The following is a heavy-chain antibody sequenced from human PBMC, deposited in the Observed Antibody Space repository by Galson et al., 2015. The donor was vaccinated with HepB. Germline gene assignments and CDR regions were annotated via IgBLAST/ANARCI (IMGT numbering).Heavy chain of an antibody. Sequence: SVTVSCKASGYTFTSYDINWVRQATGQGLEWMGYMNPNSGDTGYAQKFQGRVTVTRNTSISTAYMELTSLRSEDTAVYYCARRNFDTFDYWGQGALVTVSS. D-gene: IGHD3-9*01. V-gene: IGHV1-8*01. CDR3: ARRNFDTFDY. CDR2: MNPNSGDT. J-gene: IGHJ4*02. CDR1: GYTFTSYD.